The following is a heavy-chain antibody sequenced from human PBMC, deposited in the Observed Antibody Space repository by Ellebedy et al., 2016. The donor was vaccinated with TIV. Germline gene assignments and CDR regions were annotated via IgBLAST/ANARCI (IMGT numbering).Heavy chain of an antibody. D-gene: IGHD3-3*01. CDR1: GFTFSSHA. CDR3: ARGGYDFWNPRY. CDR2: ISYDGSRR. Sequence: GESLKISCAASGFTFSSHAMHWVRQAPGKGLEWVTFISYDGSRRYYADSVKDRFTLSRDNSKNTLDLQMNSLRAEDTAVYYCARGGYDFWNPRYWGQGTLVTVSS. J-gene: IGHJ4*02. V-gene: IGHV3-30-3*01.